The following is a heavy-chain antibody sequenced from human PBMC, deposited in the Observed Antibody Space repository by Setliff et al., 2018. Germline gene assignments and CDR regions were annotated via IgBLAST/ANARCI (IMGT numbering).Heavy chain of an antibody. D-gene: IGHD3-3*01. Sequence: SETLSLTCTVSGASARSHYWSWIRQPPGKGLEWIGFIFYSGDTKSNPSLKSRVTMSVDTSKNQFSLKLSSVTAADTAVYYCARMSGFLYMDVWGKGTTVTVSS. V-gene: IGHV4-59*02. CDR1: GASARSHY. CDR2: IFYSGDT. J-gene: IGHJ6*03. CDR3: ARMSGFLYMDV.